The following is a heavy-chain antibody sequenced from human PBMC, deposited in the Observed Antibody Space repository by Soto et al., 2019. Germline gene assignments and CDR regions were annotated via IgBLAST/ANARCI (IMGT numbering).Heavy chain of an antibody. D-gene: IGHD6-13*01. Sequence: PSETLSLTCNVSGFSISSGFYWGWVRQPPGKGLEWIGAIYHSGTTYFNPSLKSRVTMTIDTSKNQFSLSLASVAAADTAMYYCARGMNHQDYWGQGTLVTASS. CDR2: IYHSGTT. CDR1: GFSISSGFY. V-gene: IGHV4-38-2*02. CDR3: ARGMNHQDY. J-gene: IGHJ4*02.